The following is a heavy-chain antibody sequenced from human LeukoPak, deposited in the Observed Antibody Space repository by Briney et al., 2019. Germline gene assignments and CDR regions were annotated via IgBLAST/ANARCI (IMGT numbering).Heavy chain of an antibody. D-gene: IGHD6-6*01. CDR1: GGSFSGYY. Sequence: SETLSLTCTVYGGSFSGYYWSWIRQPPGKGLEWIGEINHSGSTNYNPSLKSRVTISVDTSKNQFSLKLSSVTAADTAVYYCARGGIAARGGYYYMDVWGKGTAVTVS. J-gene: IGHJ6*03. V-gene: IGHV4-34*01. CDR2: INHSGST. CDR3: ARGGIAARGGYYYMDV.